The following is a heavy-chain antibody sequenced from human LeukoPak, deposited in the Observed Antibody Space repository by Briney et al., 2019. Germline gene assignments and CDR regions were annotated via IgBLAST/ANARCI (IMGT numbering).Heavy chain of an antibody. V-gene: IGHV3-21*01. Sequence: GWSLRLSCAASGFPFSTHSLNWVRQAGGKGRAGVSSIRAGGDFVYYGDSVKGRFTMSRDNAKNSLNLQMDSMTAEDTAVYYCVRDKYDKSNYAYLDSWGHGTLVTVSS. J-gene: IGHJ5*01. CDR3: VRDKYDKSNYAYLDS. D-gene: IGHD3-16*01. CDR2: IRAGGDFV. CDR1: GFPFSTHS.